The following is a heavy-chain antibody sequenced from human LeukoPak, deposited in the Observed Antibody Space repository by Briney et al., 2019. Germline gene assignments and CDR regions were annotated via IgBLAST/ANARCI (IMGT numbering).Heavy chain of an antibody. Sequence: GGSLRLSCAASGFSFSNYGMHWVRQAPGEGLEWVAVIWYDGVNKYYADSVKGRFTISRDMPKNTLYLQMNNLRAEDTAVYYCAREGIVATLDYWGQGTLVTVSS. CDR3: AREGIVATLDY. D-gene: IGHD5-12*01. CDR2: IWYDGVNK. V-gene: IGHV3-33*01. J-gene: IGHJ4*02. CDR1: GFSFSNYG.